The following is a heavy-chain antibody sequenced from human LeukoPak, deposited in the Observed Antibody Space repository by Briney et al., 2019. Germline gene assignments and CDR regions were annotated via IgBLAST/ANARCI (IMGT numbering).Heavy chain of an antibody. Sequence: PSETLSLTCTVSGGSISSYYWSWIRQPAGKGLEWIGRIYASGSTHYTPSLKSRVTMSVDKSRNQFSLKLSSVTAADTAVYYCARDSYSSSWYFDYWGQGTLVTVSP. CDR2: IYASGST. CDR3: ARDSYSSSWYFDY. D-gene: IGHD6-13*01. V-gene: IGHV4-4*07. J-gene: IGHJ4*02. CDR1: GGSISSYY.